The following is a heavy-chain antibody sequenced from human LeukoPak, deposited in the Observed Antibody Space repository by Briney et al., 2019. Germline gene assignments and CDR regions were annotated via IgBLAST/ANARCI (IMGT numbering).Heavy chain of an antibody. J-gene: IGHJ6*03. CDR3: ARVGYDFWSGYLYYYYYMDV. D-gene: IGHD3-3*01. CDR2: INPYSGDT. V-gene: IGHV1-2*02. Sequence: ASVKVSCKASGYTFTGYYMHWVRQAPGQGLEWTGWINPYSGDTTYAQKFQGRVTMTTDTSISTAYMELSRLRSDDTAVYYCARVGYDFWSGYLYYYYYMDVWGKGTTVTVSS. CDR1: GYTFTGYY.